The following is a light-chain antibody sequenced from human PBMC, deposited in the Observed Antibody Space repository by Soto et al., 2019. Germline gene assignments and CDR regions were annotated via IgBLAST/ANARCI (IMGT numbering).Light chain of an antibody. CDR1: QSILYSSDNQNY. Sequence: DIVMTQSPDSLAVSLGERATINCKSSQSILYSSDNQNYLAWYQQKPGQPPKLLIYLASTRESGVPDRFSGGGSGADFTLTISSLQAEDVAVYYCQQYYSSALTFGGGTKVEI. CDR3: QQYYSSALT. CDR2: LAS. V-gene: IGKV4-1*01. J-gene: IGKJ4*01.